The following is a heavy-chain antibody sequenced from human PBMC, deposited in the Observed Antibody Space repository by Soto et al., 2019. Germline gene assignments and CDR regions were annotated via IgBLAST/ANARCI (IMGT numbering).Heavy chain of an antibody. CDR3: ARVAGYYYGMDV. J-gene: IGHJ6*02. CDR1: GFTFNSYE. CDR2: ISSSGSTI. Sequence: GGSLRLSCAASGFTFNSYEMIWVRQAPGKGLEWVSYISSSGSTIYYADSVKSRFTISRDNAKNSLYLQMNSLRAEDAAVYYCARVAGYYYGMDVWGQGTTVTVSS. V-gene: IGHV3-48*03.